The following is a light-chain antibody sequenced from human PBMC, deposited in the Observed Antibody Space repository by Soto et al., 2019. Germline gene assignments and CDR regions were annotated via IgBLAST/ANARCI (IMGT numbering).Light chain of an antibody. CDR2: SND. V-gene: IGLV1-44*01. CDR1: RSNIGSNG. Sequence: QSVLTQPPSASGTPGQRVTISCSGRRSNIGSNGVNWYQQLPGTAPKLLIYSNDQRPSGVPHRFSGSKSGSSASLAISGLQSEDEADYYCAAWDDSLTGSAFGGGTKLTVL. CDR3: AAWDDSLTGSA. J-gene: IGLJ2*01.